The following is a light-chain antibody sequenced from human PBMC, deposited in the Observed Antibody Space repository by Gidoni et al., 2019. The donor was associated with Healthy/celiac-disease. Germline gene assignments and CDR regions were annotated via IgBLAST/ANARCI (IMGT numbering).Light chain of an antibody. CDR3: QQSYSTPAT. V-gene: IGKV1-39*01. CDR1: QSISSY. CDR2: AAS. Sequence: DIQMTQSPSSLSASVGDRVTITSRASQSISSYLNWYQQKPGKAPKLLIYAASSLQSGVPSTFSGSVSGTDFTLTISSLQPEDFATYYCQQSYSTPATFGQGTRLEIK. J-gene: IGKJ5*01.